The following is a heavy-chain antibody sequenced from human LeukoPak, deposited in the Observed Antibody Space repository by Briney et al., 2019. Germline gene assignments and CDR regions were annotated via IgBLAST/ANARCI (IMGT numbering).Heavy chain of an antibody. Sequence: PGGSLRLSCAASGFTFSSYAMSWVRQAPGKGLEWVSSISGSAGSTHYADSVKGRFTISRDNSKNTLYLQMNSLRAEDTAVYYCAKDQRPYYYDSSGYSYAFDIWGQGTMVTVSS. CDR1: GFTFSSYA. D-gene: IGHD3-22*01. J-gene: IGHJ3*02. CDR2: ISGSAGST. CDR3: AKDQRPYYYDSSGYSYAFDI. V-gene: IGHV3-23*01.